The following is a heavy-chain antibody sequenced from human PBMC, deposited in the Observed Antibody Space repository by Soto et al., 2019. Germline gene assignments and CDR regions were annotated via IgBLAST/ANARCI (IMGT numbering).Heavy chain of an antibody. CDR3: ARIRGSSSWLDY. Sequence: ASVKVSCTASGYTFTSYCISWVRPAPGKGLEWMGWINADSGSTNYAQKFQGWVTMTRDTSTSTAYMELSRLRSDDTAVYYCARIRGSSSWLDYWGQGTLVTVSS. CDR1: GYTFTSYC. J-gene: IGHJ4*02. CDR2: INADSGST. V-gene: IGHV1-2*04. D-gene: IGHD6-13*01.